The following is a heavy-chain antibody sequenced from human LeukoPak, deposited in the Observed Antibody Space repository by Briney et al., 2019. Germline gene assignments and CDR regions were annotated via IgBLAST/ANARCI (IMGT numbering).Heavy chain of an antibody. D-gene: IGHD1-26*01. CDR2: IIPIFGTA. Sequence: GASVKVSCKASGGTFSSYAISWVRQAPGQGLEWMGGIIPIFGTANYAQKFQGRVTITADESTSTAYMELSSLRSEDTAVYYCARVYENSGSYYEVGAFDIWGQGTMVTVSS. CDR3: ARVYENSGSYYEVGAFDI. CDR1: GGTFSSYA. V-gene: IGHV1-69*01. J-gene: IGHJ3*02.